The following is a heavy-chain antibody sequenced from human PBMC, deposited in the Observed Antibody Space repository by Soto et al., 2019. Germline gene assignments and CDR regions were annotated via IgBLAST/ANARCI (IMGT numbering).Heavy chain of an antibody. CDR1: GFTFS. D-gene: IGHD6-13*01. J-gene: IGHJ4*02. V-gene: IGHV3-30-3*01. CDR2: ISYDGGNK. Sequence: QVQLVESGGGVVQPGRSLRLSCAASGFTFSMHWVRQAPGKGLEWVAVISYDGGNKNYADSVRGRFTISRDNSNKTLYLQMNSLRPEDTALYYCARDRFASSWSYFEYWGQGTPVTVSS. CDR3: ARDRFASSWSYFEY.